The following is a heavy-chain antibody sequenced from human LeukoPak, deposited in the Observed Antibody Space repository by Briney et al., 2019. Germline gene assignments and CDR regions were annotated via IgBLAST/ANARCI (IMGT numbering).Heavy chain of an antibody. D-gene: IGHD5-12*01. CDR3: ARGGYSGYEIKEAGIDY. CDR2: INHSGST. Sequence: KPSETLSLTCAVYGGSFSGYYWSWIRQAPGKGLEWIGEINHSGSTNYNPSLKSRVTISVDTSKNQFSLKLTSVTAADTAVYYCARGGYSGYEIKEAGIDYWGQGTLVTVSS. CDR1: GGSFSGYY. J-gene: IGHJ4*02. V-gene: IGHV4-34*01.